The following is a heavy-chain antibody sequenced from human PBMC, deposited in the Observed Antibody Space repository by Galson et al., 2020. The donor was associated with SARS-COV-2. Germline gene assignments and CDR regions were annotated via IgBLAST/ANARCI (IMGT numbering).Heavy chain of an antibody. CDR3: AKEIETTVIFYYYYGMDV. V-gene: IGHV3-30*18. Sequence: TGGSLRLSCAASGFTFSSYGMHWVRQAPGKGLEWVAVISYDGSNKYYADSVKGRFTISRDNSKNTLYLQMNSLRAEDTAVYYCAKEIETTVIFYYYYGMDVWGQGTTVTVSS. CDR2: ISYDGSNK. CDR1: GFTFSSYG. D-gene: IGHD4-4*01. J-gene: IGHJ6*02.